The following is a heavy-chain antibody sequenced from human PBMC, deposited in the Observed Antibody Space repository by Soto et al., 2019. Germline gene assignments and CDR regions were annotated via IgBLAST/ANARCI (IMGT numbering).Heavy chain of an antibody. CDR1: GYTFTGYY. CDR3: ARAPPTEGAGRNRYYYGMDV. CDR2: INPNSGGT. J-gene: IGHJ6*02. Sequence: ASVKVSCKASGYTFTGYYMHWVRQAPGQGLEWMGWINPNSGGTNYAQKFQGWVTMTRDTAIRTAYMELGRLRSDDTAVYYCARAPPTEGAGRNRYYYGMDVWGQGTTVTVSS. V-gene: IGHV1-2*04.